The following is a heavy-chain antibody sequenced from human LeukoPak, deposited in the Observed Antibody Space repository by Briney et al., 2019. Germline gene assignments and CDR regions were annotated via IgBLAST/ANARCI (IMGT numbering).Heavy chain of an antibody. D-gene: IGHD2-15*01. V-gene: IGHV4-59*01. CDR2: IYYSGST. CDR1: GGSISSYY. Sequence: PSETLSLTCTVSGGSISSYYWSWIRQPPGKGLEWIGYIYYSGSTNYNPSLKSRVTISVDTSKNQFSLKLSSVTAADTAVYYCAREQRYCPYFDYWGQGTLVTVSS. CDR3: AREQRYCPYFDY. J-gene: IGHJ4*02.